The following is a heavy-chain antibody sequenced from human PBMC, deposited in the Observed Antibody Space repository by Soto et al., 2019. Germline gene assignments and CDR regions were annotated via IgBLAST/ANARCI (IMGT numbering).Heavy chain of an antibody. CDR2: ISYDGSNK. V-gene: IGHV3-30*18. Sequence: GGSLRLSCAASGFTFSSYGMHWVRQAPGKGLEWVAVISYDGSNKYYADSVKGRFTISRDNSKNTLYLQMNSLRAEDTAVYYCAKGVKLDSSGYYPNGNYYYYGMDVWGQGTTVTVSS. J-gene: IGHJ6*02. D-gene: IGHD3-22*01. CDR1: GFTFSSYG. CDR3: AKGVKLDSSGYYPNGNYYYYGMDV.